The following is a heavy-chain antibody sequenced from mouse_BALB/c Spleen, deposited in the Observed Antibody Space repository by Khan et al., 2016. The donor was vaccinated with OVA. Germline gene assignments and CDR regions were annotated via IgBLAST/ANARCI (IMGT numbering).Heavy chain of an antibody. CDR2: IIYTGYT. CDR3: ARSTYRYAFVY. J-gene: IGHJ3*01. D-gene: IGHD2-12*01. Sequence: EVQLQESGPSLVKPSQTLSLTCSVTGDSITSGYWNWIRKFPGNKLEYMGYIIYTGYTYYNPSIQSRISITRHTSKNQYYLQLNSVTDEDTATYYCARSTYRYAFVYWGQGTLVTVSA. V-gene: IGHV3-8*02. CDR1: GDSITSGY.